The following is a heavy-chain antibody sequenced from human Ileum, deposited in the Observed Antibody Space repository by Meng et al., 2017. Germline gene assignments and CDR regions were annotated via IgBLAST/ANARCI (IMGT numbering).Heavy chain of an antibody. CDR3: ATSNDRDVYYLGY. J-gene: IGHJ4*02. D-gene: IGHD3-22*01. Sequence: QGEPPGSGPRRVRPSGTLSLTCAVSGTWWSWVRQPPGKGLEWIGEIFQSGRTNYNPSLKSRVTISIDKSKSQISLQLSAVTAADTAVYSCATSNDRDVYYLGYWGQGTLVTVSS. CDR2: IFQSGRT. CDR1: GTW. V-gene: IGHV4-4*02.